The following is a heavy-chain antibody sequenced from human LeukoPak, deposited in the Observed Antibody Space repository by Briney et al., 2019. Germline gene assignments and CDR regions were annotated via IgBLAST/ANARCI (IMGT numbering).Heavy chain of an antibody. CDR1: GYSISSGYY. D-gene: IGHD2-2*02. V-gene: IGHV4-38-2*02. J-gene: IGHJ6*03. CDR3: ARHPRESVPAAIGPKAWVGYMDV. CDR2: INHSGST. Sequence: PSETLSLTCTVSGYSISSGYYWGWIRQPPGKGLEWIGEINHSGSTNYNPSLKSRVTISVDTSKNQFSLKLSSVTAADTAVYYCARHPRESVPAAIGPKAWVGYMDVWGKGTTVTVSS.